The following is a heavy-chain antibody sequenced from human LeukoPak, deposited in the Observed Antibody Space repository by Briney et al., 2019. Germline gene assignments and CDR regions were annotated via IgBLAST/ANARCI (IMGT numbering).Heavy chain of an antibody. CDR2: IYSGGST. CDR1: GFTFSTYR. J-gene: IGHJ4*02. V-gene: IGHV3-66*01. Sequence: PGGSLRLSCAASGFTFSTYRMSWVRQAPGRGLEWVSVIYSGGSTYYADSVKGRFTISRDNSKNTLYLQMNSLRAEDTAVYYCARGFPGGRYYGSGSYYTPSDWGRGTLVTVSS. CDR3: ARGFPGGRYYGSGSYYTPSD. D-gene: IGHD3-10*01.